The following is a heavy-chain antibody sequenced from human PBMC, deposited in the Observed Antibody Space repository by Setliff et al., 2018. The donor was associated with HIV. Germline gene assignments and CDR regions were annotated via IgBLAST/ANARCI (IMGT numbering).Heavy chain of an antibody. J-gene: IGHJ3*02. CDR1: GDSISSYF. D-gene: IGHD2-21*02. CDR3: ARDMTYDAFDI. CDR2: RSTTGST. Sequence: SETLSLTCTVSGDSISSYFWSWIRQSPGKGLEWIGFRSTTGSTNYNPSLRSRVTISVDTSKNQFSLKLSSVTAADTAVYYCARDMTYDAFDIWGQGTMVTVSS. V-gene: IGHV4-4*09.